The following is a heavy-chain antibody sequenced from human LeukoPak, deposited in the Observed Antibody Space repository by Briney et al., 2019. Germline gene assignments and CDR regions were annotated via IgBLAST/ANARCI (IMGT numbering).Heavy chain of an antibody. V-gene: IGHV4-59*01. D-gene: IGHD3-3*01. CDR2: IYYSGST. Sequence: SETLSLTCAVYGGSFSGYYWSWIRQPPGKGLEWIGYIYYSGSTNYNPSLKSRVTISVDTSKNQFSLKLSSVTAADTAVYYCARAYYDFWSGRYYYYMDVWGKGTTVTVSS. CDR3: ARAYYDFWSGRYYYYMDV. CDR1: GGSFSGYY. J-gene: IGHJ6*03.